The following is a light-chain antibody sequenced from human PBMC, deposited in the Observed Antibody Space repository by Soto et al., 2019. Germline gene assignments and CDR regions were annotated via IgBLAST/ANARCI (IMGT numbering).Light chain of an antibody. Sequence: DIVMTQSPLSLPVTPGESASISYRSSQSLLSSNGYNYLDWYLQKPGQSPQLLIYLGSNRASGVPDRFSGSGSGTLFTLKISRVEAEDVGVYYCMQALQTPLTFGGGTKVEIK. V-gene: IGKV2-28*01. CDR2: LGS. CDR3: MQALQTPLT. CDR1: QSLLSSNGYNY. J-gene: IGKJ4*01.